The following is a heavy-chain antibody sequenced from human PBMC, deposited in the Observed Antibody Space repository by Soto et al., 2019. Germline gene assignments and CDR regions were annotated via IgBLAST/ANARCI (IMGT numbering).Heavy chain of an antibody. CDR2: INPNSGGT. CDR1: GYTFTGYY. D-gene: IGHD3-10*01. CDR3: ARDGYADYGSGSYYREPGYYYYYMDV. V-gene: IGHV1-2*04. J-gene: IGHJ6*03. Sequence: ASVKVSCKASGYTFTGYYMHWVRQAPGQGLEWMGWINPNSGGTNYAQKFQGWVTMTRDTSISTAYMELSRLGSDDTAVYYCARDGYADYGSGSYYREPGYYYYYMDVWGKGTTVTVSS.